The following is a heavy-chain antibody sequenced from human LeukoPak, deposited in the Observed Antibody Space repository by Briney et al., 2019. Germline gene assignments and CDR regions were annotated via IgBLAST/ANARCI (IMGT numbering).Heavy chain of an antibody. V-gene: IGHV3-43*02. CDR1: GFTFDDYA. Sequence: PGGSLRLSCAASGFTFDDYAMHWVRQAPGKGLEWVSLVSGDGGSTYYADSVKGRFTISRDNSKNSLYLQMNSLRTEDTALYYCAKDPYYYDSSGYPSYWGQGTLVTVSS. D-gene: IGHD3-22*01. CDR2: VSGDGGST. CDR3: AKDPYYYDSSGYPSY. J-gene: IGHJ4*02.